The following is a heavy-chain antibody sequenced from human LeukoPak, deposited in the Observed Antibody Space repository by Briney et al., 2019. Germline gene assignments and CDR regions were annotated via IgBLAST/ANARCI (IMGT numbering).Heavy chain of an antibody. J-gene: IGHJ4*02. V-gene: IGHV4-39*01. CDR3: ASSGYSYGYRGY. CDR2: IYYSGST. CDR1: GGSISSSTYY. Sequence: KTSETLSLTCTVSGGSISSSTYYWGWIRQPPGKGLECIGTIYYSGSTNYNPSLKSRVSTSVDTSKNQFSLKLSSVTAADTAVYYCASSGYSYGYRGYWGQGTLVTVSS. D-gene: IGHD5-18*01.